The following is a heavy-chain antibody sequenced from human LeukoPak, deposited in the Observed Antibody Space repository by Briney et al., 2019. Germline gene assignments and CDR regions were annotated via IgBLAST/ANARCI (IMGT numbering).Heavy chain of an antibody. D-gene: IGHD3-22*01. CDR3: ARRDDSSGYHKIFDY. Sequence: PSETLSLTCTVSGGSISSSSYYWGWIRQPPGKGLEWIGTIYYSGSTYYNPSLKSRVTISVYTSKNQFSLKLSSVTAADTAVYYCARRDDSSGYHKIFDYWGPGTLVTVSS. J-gene: IGHJ4*02. CDR1: GGSISSSSYY. V-gene: IGHV4-39*01. CDR2: IYYSGST.